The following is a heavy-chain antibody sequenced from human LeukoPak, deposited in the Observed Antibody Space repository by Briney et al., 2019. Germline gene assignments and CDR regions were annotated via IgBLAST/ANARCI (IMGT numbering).Heavy chain of an antibody. CDR1: GFTFDDYA. D-gene: IGHD6-19*01. CDR3: AKARGIAVAGVFDY. Sequence: PGGSLRLSCAASGFTFDDYAMHWVRQAPGKGLEWVSGISWNSGSIGYADSVKGRFTISRDNAKNSLYLQMNSLRAEDTALYYCAKARGIAVAGVFDYWGQGTLVTVSS. V-gene: IGHV3-9*01. J-gene: IGHJ4*02. CDR2: ISWNSGSI.